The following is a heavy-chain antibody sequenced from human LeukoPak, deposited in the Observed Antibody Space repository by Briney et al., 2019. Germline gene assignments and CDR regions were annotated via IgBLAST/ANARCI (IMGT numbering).Heavy chain of an antibody. V-gene: IGHV3-53*01. Sequence: GGSLRLSCAASGFTVSSNYMSWVRQAPGKGLEWVSVIYSGGSTYYADSVQGRFTISRDNSKNTLYLQMNSLRAVDPAVYYCARAPPSSTSWGWFDPWGQGTLVTVSS. CDR2: IYSGGST. J-gene: IGHJ5*02. CDR3: ARAPPSSTSWGWFDP. D-gene: IGHD2-2*01. CDR1: GFTVSSNY.